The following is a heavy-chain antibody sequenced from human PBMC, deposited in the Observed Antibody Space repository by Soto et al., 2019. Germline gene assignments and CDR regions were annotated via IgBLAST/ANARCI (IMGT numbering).Heavy chain of an antibody. CDR2: ISYDGSDK. CDR1: GFTFSSYA. Sequence: SLRLSCVASGFTFSSYAFHWVRQAPGKGLEWVAVISYDGSDKYYADSVKGRFTISRDNSENTVHLHMNSLRAEDAAVYYCATLFPRLGFCSGATCYFWGQGTLVTVSS. D-gene: IGHD2-15*01. CDR3: ATLFPRLGFCSGATCYF. V-gene: IGHV3-30-3*01. J-gene: IGHJ4*02.